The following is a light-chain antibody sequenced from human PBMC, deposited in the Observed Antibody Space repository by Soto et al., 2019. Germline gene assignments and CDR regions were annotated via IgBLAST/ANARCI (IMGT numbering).Light chain of an antibody. Sequence: EIVLTQSPGTLALSPGDRATLSCRASQSVSSYLAWYQQKPGQAPRLLIYGASSRATGIPDRLSGSGSGTDFTLTISGLQSEDSAVYFCQQYNNWPFSFGQGTRLEIK. CDR1: QSVSSY. CDR3: QQYNNWPFS. J-gene: IGKJ5*01. V-gene: IGKV3D-15*01. CDR2: GAS.